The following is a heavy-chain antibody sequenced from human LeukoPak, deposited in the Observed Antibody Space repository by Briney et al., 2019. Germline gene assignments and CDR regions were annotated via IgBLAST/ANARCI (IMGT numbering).Heavy chain of an antibody. D-gene: IGHD5-18*01. J-gene: IGHJ4*02. CDR3: AREGYSYGYDY. CDR1: GFTFSSRDW. Sequence: GGSLRLSCVASGFTFSSRDWMTWVRQAPGKGLEWVANIKQDGSEKNYVDSVKGRFTISRDNSKNTLYVQMNSLRAEDTAVYYCAREGYSYGYDYWGQGTLVTVSS. V-gene: IGHV3-7*01. CDR2: IKQDGSEK.